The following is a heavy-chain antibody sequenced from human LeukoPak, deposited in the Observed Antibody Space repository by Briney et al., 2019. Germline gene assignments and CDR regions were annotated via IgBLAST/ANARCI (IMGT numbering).Heavy chain of an antibody. V-gene: IGHV3-33*01. CDR3: ARGGLGIGDFDI. D-gene: IGHD7-27*01. Sequence: GGSLRLSCAASGFTFSSYGMHWVRQAPGKGLEWVAVIWYDGSNKYYADSVKGRFTISRDNSKNTLYLQMNSLRAEDTAVYYFARGGLGIGDFDIWGQGTMVTVSS. CDR1: GFTFSSYG. CDR2: IWYDGSNK. J-gene: IGHJ3*02.